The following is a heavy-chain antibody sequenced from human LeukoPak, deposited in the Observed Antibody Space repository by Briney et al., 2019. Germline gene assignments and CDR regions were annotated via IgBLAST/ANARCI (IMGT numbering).Heavy chain of an antibody. CDR1: GFTFSSYA. CDR2: ISYDGSNK. J-gene: IGHJ4*02. V-gene: IGHV3-30-3*01. D-gene: IGHD2-2*01. CDR3: ARGEVVPAAAFDY. Sequence: GGSLRLSCAASGFTFSSYAMHWVRQAPGKGLEWVAVISYDGSNKYYADSVKGRFTISRDNSKNTLYLQMNGLRAEDTAVYYCARGEVVPAAAFDYWGQGTLVTVSS.